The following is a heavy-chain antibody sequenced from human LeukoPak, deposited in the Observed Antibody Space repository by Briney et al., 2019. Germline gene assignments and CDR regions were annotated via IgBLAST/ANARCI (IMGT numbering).Heavy chain of an antibody. V-gene: IGHV1-2*02. CDR3: ARVISTMVRGRLGWPYYYYYMDV. Sequence: ASVKVSCKASGYTFTGYYMHWVRQAPGQGLERMGWINPNSGGTNYAQKFQGRVTMTRNTSISTAYMELSRLRSDDTAVYYCARVISTMVRGRLGWPYYYYYMDVWGKGTTVTISS. J-gene: IGHJ6*03. CDR1: GYTFTGYY. D-gene: IGHD3-10*01. CDR2: INPNSGGT.